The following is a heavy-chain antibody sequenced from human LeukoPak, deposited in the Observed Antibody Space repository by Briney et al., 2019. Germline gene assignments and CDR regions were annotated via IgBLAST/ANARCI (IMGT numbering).Heavy chain of an antibody. CDR3: ARDAVDTGGAAFDI. Sequence: SQTLSLTCAVSGGSISSGGYSWSWIRQPPGKGLEWIGYIYHSGSTYYNPSLKSRVTISVDRSKNQFSLKLSSVTAADTAVYYCARDAVDTGGAAFDIWGQGTMVTVSS. V-gene: IGHV4-30-2*01. CDR2: IYHSGST. J-gene: IGHJ3*02. D-gene: IGHD5-18*01. CDR1: GGSISSGGYS.